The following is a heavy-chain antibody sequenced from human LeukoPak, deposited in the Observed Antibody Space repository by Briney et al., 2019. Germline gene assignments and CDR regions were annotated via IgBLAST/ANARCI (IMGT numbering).Heavy chain of an antibody. Sequence: PGESLKISCKGSGYTFASYWIGWVRQMPGKGLEWMGIIYPGDSDTRYSPSFQGQVTISADKSISTAYLQWNSLKASDTAMYYCARGHLYDYGTTCYYFDYWGQGTLVTVSS. CDR2: IYPGDSDT. CDR3: ARGHLYDYGTTCYYFDY. J-gene: IGHJ4*02. CDR1: GYTFASYW. D-gene: IGHD5-12*01. V-gene: IGHV5-51*01.